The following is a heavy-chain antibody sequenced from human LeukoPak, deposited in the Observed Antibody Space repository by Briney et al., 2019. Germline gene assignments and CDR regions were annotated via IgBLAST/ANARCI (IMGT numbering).Heavy chain of an antibody. CDR2: IYYSGST. V-gene: IGHV4-61*01. CDR1: GGSISSSSYY. Sequence: SETLSLTCTVSGGSISSSSYYWSWIRQPPGKGLEWIGYIYYSGSTNYNPSLKSRVTISVDTSKNQFSLKLSSVTAADTAVYYCARDPRGYFDYWGQGTLVTVSS. J-gene: IGHJ4*02. D-gene: IGHD3-10*01. CDR3: ARDPRGYFDY.